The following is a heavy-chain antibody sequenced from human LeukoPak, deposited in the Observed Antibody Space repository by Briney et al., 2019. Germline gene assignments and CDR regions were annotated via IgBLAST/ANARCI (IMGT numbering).Heavy chain of an antibody. D-gene: IGHD6-6*01. Sequence: GGTLRLSCAASGFTFSSYSMNWVRQAPGKGLEWVSSISSSSSYIYYADSVKGRFTISRDNAKNSLYLQMNSLRAEDTAVYYCARDRGAARPTEAIDYWGQGTLVTVSS. CDR1: GFTFSSYS. V-gene: IGHV3-21*01. CDR3: ARDRGAARPTEAIDY. J-gene: IGHJ4*02. CDR2: ISSSSSYI.